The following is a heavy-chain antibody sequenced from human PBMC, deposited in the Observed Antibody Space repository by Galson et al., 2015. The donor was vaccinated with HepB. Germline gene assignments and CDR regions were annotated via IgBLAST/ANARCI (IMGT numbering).Heavy chain of an antibody. CDR2: IRGSGIST. V-gene: IGHV3-23*01. CDR3: AKEGDYSSSWIRRYYYAMDV. J-gene: IGHJ6*02. Sequence: SLRLSCAASGFTFSSYAMNWVRQAPGKGLEWVSFIRGSGISTYYADSVKGRFTISRDNSKNTLYLQMNSLRAEDTAVYYCAKEGDYSSSWIRRYYYAMDVWGQGTTVTVSS. CDR1: GFTFSSYA. D-gene: IGHD6-13*01.